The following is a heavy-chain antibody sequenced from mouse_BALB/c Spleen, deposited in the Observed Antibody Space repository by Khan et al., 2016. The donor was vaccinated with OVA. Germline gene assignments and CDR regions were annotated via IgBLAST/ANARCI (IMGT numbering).Heavy chain of an antibody. Sequence: QVQLKESGPGLVAPSQSLSITCTVSGPSLTSYGVHWVRQPPGTGLEWLGVIWAGGSTTYYSALMSSRSISKDNSKSQASLPMNSLQTDDTATYCWASDQISLLRLHTWFAYWGQGTLVTVSA. CDR1: GPSLTSYG. CDR3: ASDQISLLRLHTWFAY. D-gene: IGHD1-2*01. CDR2: IWAGGST. J-gene: IGHJ3*01. V-gene: IGHV2-9*02.